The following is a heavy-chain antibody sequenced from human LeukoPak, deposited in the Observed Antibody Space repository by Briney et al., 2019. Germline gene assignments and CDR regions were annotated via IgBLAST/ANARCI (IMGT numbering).Heavy chain of an antibody. D-gene: IGHD1-26*01. Sequence: PGVSLRLSCSAAGFPFSGYAMHWVRQAPGKGLEYVSAISSNGGSTYYANSVKGRFTISRDNSKNTLYLQMGSLRAEDMAVYYCARTRVYSGSCLGAFDIWGQGTMVTVSS. CDR1: GFPFSGYA. CDR3: ARTRVYSGSCLGAFDI. J-gene: IGHJ3*02. V-gene: IGHV3-64*01. CDR2: ISSNGGST.